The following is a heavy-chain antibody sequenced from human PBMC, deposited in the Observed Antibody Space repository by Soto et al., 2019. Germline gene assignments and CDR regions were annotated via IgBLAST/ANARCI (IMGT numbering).Heavy chain of an antibody. CDR3: ARRVSSSWYLGYYYYMDV. V-gene: IGHV4-39*01. D-gene: IGHD6-13*01. CDR1: GGSISSSSYY. CDR2: IYYSGST. Sequence: SETLSLNCTVSGGSISSSSYYWGWIRQPPGKGLEWIGSIYYSGSTYYNPSLKSRVTISVDTSKNQFSLKLSSVTAADTAVYYCARRVSSSWYLGYYYYMDVWGKGTTVTVSS. J-gene: IGHJ6*03.